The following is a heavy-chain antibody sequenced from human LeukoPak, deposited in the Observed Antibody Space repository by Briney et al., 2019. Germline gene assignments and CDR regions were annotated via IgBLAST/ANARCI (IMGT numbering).Heavy chain of an antibody. J-gene: IGHJ5*02. V-gene: IGHV1-69*01. CDR3: ARDRCSSTSCPPLWFDP. D-gene: IGHD2-2*01. CDR1: GGTFSSYA. Sequence: SVKVSCKASGGTFSSYAISWVRQAPGQGLEWMGGFSPIFGTANYAQKFQGRVTITADESTSTAYMELSSLRSEDTAVYYCARDRCSSTSCPPLWFDPWGQGTLVTVSS. CDR2: FSPIFGTA.